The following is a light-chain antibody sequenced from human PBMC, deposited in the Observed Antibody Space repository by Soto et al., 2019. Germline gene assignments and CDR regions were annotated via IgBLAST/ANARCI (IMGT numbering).Light chain of an antibody. Sequence: DIQMTQSPSSLSASVGDRVTITCQASQDISNYLNWYQQKPGKAPKLLIYDASNLETGVPSRFSGSGSGTDFTFPISSLQPEDIATHYCQQYDNLPPWTFGQGTKVEIK. J-gene: IGKJ1*01. V-gene: IGKV1-33*01. CDR1: QDISNY. CDR3: QQYDNLPPWT. CDR2: DAS.